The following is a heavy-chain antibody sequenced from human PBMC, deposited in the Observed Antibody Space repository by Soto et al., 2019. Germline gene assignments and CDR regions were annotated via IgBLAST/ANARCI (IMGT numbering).Heavy chain of an antibody. CDR2: ISWNSGII. CDR1: GFTFDDYA. V-gene: IGHV3-9*01. Sequence: GGSLRLSCAASGFTFDDYAMHWVRQAPGKGLEWVSGISWNSGIIGYADSVKGRFTISRDNAKNSLYLQMNSLRAEDTALYYCAKVGSIAVAGYYFDYWGQGTLVTVSS. D-gene: IGHD6-19*01. J-gene: IGHJ4*02. CDR3: AKVGSIAVAGYYFDY.